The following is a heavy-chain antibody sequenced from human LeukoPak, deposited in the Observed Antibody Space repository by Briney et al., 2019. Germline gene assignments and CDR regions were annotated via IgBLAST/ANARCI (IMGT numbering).Heavy chain of an antibody. CDR3: ARVAGMYCSGGSCYLDY. J-gene: IGHJ4*02. Sequence: ASVKVPCKASGYTFTSYGISWVRQAPGQGLEWMGWISAYNGNTNYAQKLQGRVTMTTDTSTSTAYMELRSLRSDDTAVYYCARVAGMYCSGGSCYLDYWGQGTLVTVSS. CDR1: GYTFTSYG. D-gene: IGHD2-15*01. CDR2: ISAYNGNT. V-gene: IGHV1-18*01.